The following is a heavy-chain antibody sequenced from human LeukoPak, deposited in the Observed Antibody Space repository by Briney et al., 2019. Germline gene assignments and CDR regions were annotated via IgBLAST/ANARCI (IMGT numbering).Heavy chain of an antibody. CDR3: ARDYYDSSGYSAEWFDP. CDR1: GASISSYY. D-gene: IGHD3-22*01. Sequence: SETLSLTCTVSGASISSYYWSWIRQPPGKGLEWIGYLYNTRNTYYNPSLKSRVTVSVDTSKNLFFLKLSSVTAADTAVYYCARDYYDSSGYSAEWFDPWGQGTLVTVSS. V-gene: IGHV4-59*12. CDR2: LYNTRNT. J-gene: IGHJ5*02.